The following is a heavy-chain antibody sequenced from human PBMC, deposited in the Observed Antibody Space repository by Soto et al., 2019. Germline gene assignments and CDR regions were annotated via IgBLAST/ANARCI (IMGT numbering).Heavy chain of an antibody. CDR3: AHRPSYCIYGNCYSGFDY. Sequence: QITLKESGPTLVKPTQTLTLTCTFSGFSLNTSGVGVGWIRQPPGKALEWLALIYWDDDKRYSPSLKSRLTITKDTSKHHVVLTMTNMDPVDTAPYYCAHRPSYCIYGNCYSGFDYWGQGTLVTVSS. D-gene: IGHD2-15*01. CDR2: IYWDDDK. J-gene: IGHJ4*02. V-gene: IGHV2-5*02. CDR1: GFSLNTSGVG.